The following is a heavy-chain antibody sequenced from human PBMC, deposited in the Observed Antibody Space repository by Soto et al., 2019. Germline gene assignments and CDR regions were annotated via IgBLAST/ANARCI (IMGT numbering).Heavy chain of an antibody. V-gene: IGHV6-1*01. CDR1: GDSVSSNSAA. Sequence: SQTLSLTCAISGDSVSSNSAAWNWIRQSPSRGLEWLGRTYYRSKWYNDYAISVKSRITINPDTSKNQFSLQLNSVTPDDTAVYYCVRGAAAAGTGAFDIWGQGTMVTVSS. J-gene: IGHJ3*02. D-gene: IGHD6-13*01. CDR2: TYYRSKWYN. CDR3: VRGAAAAGTGAFDI.